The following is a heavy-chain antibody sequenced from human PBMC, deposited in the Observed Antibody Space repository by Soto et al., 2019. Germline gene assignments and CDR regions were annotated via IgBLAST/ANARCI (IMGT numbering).Heavy chain of an antibody. D-gene: IGHD3-10*01. V-gene: IGHV1-3*01. Sequence: SVKVSCKESRDTFTTYVRHWLRQDPGQRLEWMGWINAGNDNTKYSQKFQGRVTITRDTSASTVYMELSSLSSEDTAVYYCARDGHYYYGMDVWGQGTTVTVSS. CDR1: RDTFTTYV. CDR2: INAGNDNT. J-gene: IGHJ6*02. CDR3: ARDGHYYYGMDV.